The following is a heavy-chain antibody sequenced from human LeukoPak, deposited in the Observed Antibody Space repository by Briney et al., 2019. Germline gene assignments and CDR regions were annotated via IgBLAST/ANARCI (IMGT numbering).Heavy chain of an antibody. CDR3: ARAKDRYSSSWEYFDY. Sequence: SETLSLTCAVSGYSISSGYYWGWIRQPPGKGLEWIGSIYHSGSTYYNPSLKSRVTISVDTSKNQFSLKLSSVTAADTAVYYCARAKDRYSSSWEYFDYWGQGALVTVSS. V-gene: IGHV4-38-2*01. D-gene: IGHD6-13*01. J-gene: IGHJ4*02. CDR1: GYSISSGYY. CDR2: IYHSGST.